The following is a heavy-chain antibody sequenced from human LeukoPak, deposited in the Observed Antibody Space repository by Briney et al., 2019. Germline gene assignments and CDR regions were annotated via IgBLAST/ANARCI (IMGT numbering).Heavy chain of an antibody. J-gene: IGHJ4*02. CDR2: ISGSGSST. V-gene: IGHV3-23*01. Sequence: GGSLRLSCAASGFTVSSNYMSWVRQAPGKGLEWVSAISGSGSSTYYADSVKGRFTIFRDNSKNTLYLQMNSLRAEDTAVYYCARQWPSRIAVAGTGDFDYWGQGTLVTVSS. CDR1: GFTVSSNY. D-gene: IGHD6-19*01. CDR3: ARQWPSRIAVAGTGDFDY.